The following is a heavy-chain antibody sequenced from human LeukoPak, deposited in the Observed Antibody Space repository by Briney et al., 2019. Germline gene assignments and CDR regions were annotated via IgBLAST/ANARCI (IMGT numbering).Heavy chain of an antibody. J-gene: IGHJ4*02. V-gene: IGHV3-48*01. CDR1: GFTFSSYA. CDR3: ARVVLWFGEFFV. Sequence: PGGSLRLSCAASGFTFSSYAMNWVRQAPGKGLEWVSYISSSSSTIYYADPVKGRFTISRDNAKNSLYLQMNSLRAEDTAVYYCARVVLWFGEFFVWGQGTLVTVSS. CDR2: ISSSSSTI. D-gene: IGHD3-10*01.